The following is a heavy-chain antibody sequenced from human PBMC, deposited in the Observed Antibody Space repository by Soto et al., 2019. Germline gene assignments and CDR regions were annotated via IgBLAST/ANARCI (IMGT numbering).Heavy chain of an antibody. J-gene: IGHJ4*02. V-gene: IGHV4-30-4*01. Sequence: SETLSLTCTVSGDSISGGDYYWNWIRQPPGKGLEWIGHIHYSGSTYYNPSLKSRVTISVDRSKNQLSLKLTSVTAADTAVFNCARQSRINSFAVIFSPFDYWGQGTLVTVSS. CDR3: ARQSRINSFAVIFSPFDY. D-gene: IGHD3-3*02. CDR2: IHYSGST. CDR1: GDSISGGDYY.